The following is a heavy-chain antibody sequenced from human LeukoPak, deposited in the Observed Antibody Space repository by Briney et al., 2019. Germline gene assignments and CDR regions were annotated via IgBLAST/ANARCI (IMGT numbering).Heavy chain of an antibody. CDR3: ASGEGYCSGGWCWFDP. CDR1: GGSISSHY. Sequence: SETLSLTCTVSGGSISSHYWSWIRPPPGKGLEWIGYIYYSGSTNYNPSLKSRVTISVDTSKNQFSLKLSSVTAADTAVYYCASGEGYCSGGWCWFDPWGQGTLVTVSS. CDR2: IYYSGST. J-gene: IGHJ5*02. V-gene: IGHV4-59*11. D-gene: IGHD2-15*01.